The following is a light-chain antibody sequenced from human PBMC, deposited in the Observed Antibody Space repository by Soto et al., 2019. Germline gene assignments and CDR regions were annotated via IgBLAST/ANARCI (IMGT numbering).Light chain of an antibody. CDR3: QQYGSLIT. CDR1: QSVSSSY. V-gene: IGKV3-20*01. J-gene: IGKJ4*01. Sequence: EIVLTQSPGTLSLSPGERATLSCRASQSVSSSYLAWYRRKPGQAPRLLIHGASTRAAGISDRFSGSGSGTDFTLNISSLEPEDFAVYYCQQYGSLITFGGGTKVDIX. CDR2: GAS.